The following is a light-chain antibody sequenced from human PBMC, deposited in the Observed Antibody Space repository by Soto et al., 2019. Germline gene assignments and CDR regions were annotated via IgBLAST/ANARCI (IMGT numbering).Light chain of an antibody. CDR1: TSNVAINS. CDR3: GTRDDSRTGFV. J-gene: IGLJ1*01. Sequence: QSVLTQPPSVSAAPGQSVTISCSGSTSNVAINSVSWYQQLPGTSPKLLIYDNDKRPSGIPDRFSGSKSGTTATLGITGLQTADEAEYYCGTRDDSRTGFVFGTGTKLTV. CDR2: DND. V-gene: IGLV1-51*01.